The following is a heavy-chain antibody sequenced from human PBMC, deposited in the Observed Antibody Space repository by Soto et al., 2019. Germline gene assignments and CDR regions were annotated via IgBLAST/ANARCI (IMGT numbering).Heavy chain of an antibody. D-gene: IGHD1-7*01. CDR2: IYHSGGT. J-gene: IGHJ4*02. Sequence: SETLSLTCAVYGGSFSGYYWSWIRQPPGKGLEWIGEIYHSGGTNYSPSLKSRVTISVRSKNQFSLNLNSVTAADTAVYFCARGLTGTRRHPGYWGQGTLVTF. V-gene: IGHV4-34*01. CDR3: ARGLTGTRRHPGY. CDR1: GGSFSGYY.